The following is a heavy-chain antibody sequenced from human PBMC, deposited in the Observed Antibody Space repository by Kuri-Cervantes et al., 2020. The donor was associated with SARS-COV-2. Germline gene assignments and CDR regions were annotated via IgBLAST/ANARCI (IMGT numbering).Heavy chain of an antibody. V-gene: IGHV3-21*01. D-gene: IGHD6-6*01. CDR1: GFTFSSYS. J-gene: IGHJ6*03. Sequence: GESLKISCAASGFTFSSYSMNWVRQAPGKGLEWVSSISSSSSYIYYADSVKDRFTISRDNAKNSLYLQMNSLRAEDTAVYYCARDGAARRLYMDVWGKGTTVTVSS. CDR3: ARDGAARRLYMDV. CDR2: ISSSSSYI.